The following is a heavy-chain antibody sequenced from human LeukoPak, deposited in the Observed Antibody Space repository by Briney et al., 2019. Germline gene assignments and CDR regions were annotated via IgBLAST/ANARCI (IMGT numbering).Heavy chain of an antibody. J-gene: IGHJ4*02. D-gene: IGHD3-22*01. CDR3: ARFSLYDNSGYYSWLFDF. Sequence: GGSLRLSCAASGFTFSTSWMSWVRQAPGKGLEWVANIQQDGSAKYYVDTVKGRFTISRDNAKNSLYLQMNSLRAEDTAVYYCARFSLYDNSGYYSWLFDFWGQGTLVTVSS. CDR1: GFTFSTSW. CDR2: IQQDGSAK. V-gene: IGHV3-7*01.